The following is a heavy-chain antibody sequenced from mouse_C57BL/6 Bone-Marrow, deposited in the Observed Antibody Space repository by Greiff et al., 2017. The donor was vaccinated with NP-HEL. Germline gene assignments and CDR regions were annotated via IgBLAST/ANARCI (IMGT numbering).Heavy chain of an antibody. V-gene: IGHV1-69*01. CDR3: ARPYGSSSFAY. Sequence: QVQLQQPGAELVMPGASVKLSCEASGYTFTSYWMHWVKQRPGQGLEWIGEIDPSDSYTNYNQKFKGKSTLTVDKSSSTAYMQLSSLTSEDSAVYYCARPYGSSSFAYWGQGTLVTVSA. J-gene: IGHJ3*01. D-gene: IGHD1-1*01. CDR2: IDPSDSYT. CDR1: GYTFTSYW.